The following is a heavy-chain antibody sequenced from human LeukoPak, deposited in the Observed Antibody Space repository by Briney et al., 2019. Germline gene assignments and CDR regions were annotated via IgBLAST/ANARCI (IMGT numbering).Heavy chain of an antibody. CDR3: ARVPNQSNYSMGKY. V-gene: IGHV4-31*03. Sequence: PSQTLSLTCTVSGGSVSSGGHYWSWIRQHPGKGLEWIGYIYYTGSTYYNPSLNSRVTISVDTSKNQFSLKLSSVTAADTAVYYCARVPNQSNYSMGKYWGQGILVTVSS. CDR2: IYYTGST. D-gene: IGHD1-14*01. J-gene: IGHJ4*02. CDR1: GGSVSSGGHY.